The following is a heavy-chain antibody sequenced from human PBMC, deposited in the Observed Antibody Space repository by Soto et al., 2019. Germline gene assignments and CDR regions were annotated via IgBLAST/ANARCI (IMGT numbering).Heavy chain of an antibody. V-gene: IGHV3-64*07. Sequence: EVQLMESGGNLVQPGGSLRLSCAASGFTFGGFGMYWFRQAPGKGLDFVSAVDSSGTYTYYADSVKGRFTISRDNSKNTLYLQMGSLRTEDMAVYYCGRSLAGIGQKWLDPWGQGTLVTVSS. CDR1: GFTFGGFG. CDR3: GRSLAGIGQKWLDP. J-gene: IGHJ5*02. CDR2: VDSSGTYT. D-gene: IGHD3-3*02.